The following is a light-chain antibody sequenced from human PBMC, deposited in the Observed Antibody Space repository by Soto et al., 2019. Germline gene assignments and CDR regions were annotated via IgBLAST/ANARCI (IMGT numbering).Light chain of an antibody. J-gene: IGLJ2*01. Sequence: QPASVSGSPGQSITISCTGTSSDVGSYDLVSWYQQHPGKAPKVMIYDVGERPSGVSNRFSGSKSGNTASLTISGLQAEDEADYYCCSYAGSSTYLFGGGTKVTVL. CDR3: CSYAGSSTYL. V-gene: IGLV2-23*02. CDR2: DVG. CDR1: SSDVGSYDL.